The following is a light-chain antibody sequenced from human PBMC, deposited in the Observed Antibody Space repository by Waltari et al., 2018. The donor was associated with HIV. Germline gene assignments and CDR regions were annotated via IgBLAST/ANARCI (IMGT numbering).Light chain of an antibody. V-gene: IGLV2-8*01. Sequence: QSALTQPPSASGSPGQSVTISCTGTSSDVGRYDHVSWYQQHPGKAPKLLIYEVNKRPSGVPDRFSGSKSGNTASLTVSGLQAEDEAEYSCTSYAGINPVAFGGGTKLTVL. CDR3: TSYAGINPVA. J-gene: IGLJ2*01. CDR2: EVN. CDR1: SSDVGRYDH.